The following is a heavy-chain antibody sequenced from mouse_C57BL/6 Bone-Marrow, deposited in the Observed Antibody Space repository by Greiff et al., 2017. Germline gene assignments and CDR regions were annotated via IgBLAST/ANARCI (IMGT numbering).Heavy chain of an antibody. Sequence: QVQLQQSGAELVRPGASVTLSCKASGYTFTDYEMHWVKQTPVHGLEWIGAILPETGGTAYNQKFKGKAILTADKSSSTAYMELRSLTSADSAVYYCTRGGYGSSYPMSPWGQGTPVTVSA. V-gene: IGHV1-15*01. J-gene: IGHJ4*01. CDR1: GYTFTDYE. D-gene: IGHD1-1*01. CDR2: ILPETGGT. CDR3: TRGGYGSSYPMSP.